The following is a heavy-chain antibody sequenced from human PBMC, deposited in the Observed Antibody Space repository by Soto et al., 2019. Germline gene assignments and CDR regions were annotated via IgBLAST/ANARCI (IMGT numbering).Heavy chain of an antibody. Sequence: PGGSLRLSCAASGFTCSDYYMSWIRQAPGKGLEWVSYISSSSSYTNYADSVKGRFTISRDNAKNSLYLQMNSLRAEDTAVYYCATHAAPLSTYWGQGTLVTVSS. CDR3: ATHAAPLSTY. CDR1: GFTCSDYY. J-gene: IGHJ4*02. V-gene: IGHV3-11*06. D-gene: IGHD6-6*01. CDR2: ISSSSSYT.